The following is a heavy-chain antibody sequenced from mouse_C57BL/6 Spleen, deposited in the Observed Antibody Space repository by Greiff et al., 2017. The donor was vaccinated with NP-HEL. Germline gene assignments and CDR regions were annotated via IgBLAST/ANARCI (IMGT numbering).Heavy chain of an antibody. CDR3: ARVGYDPLYNARDY. CDR2: IYPGSGST. V-gene: IGHV1-55*01. CDR1: GYTFTSYW. Sequence: QVQLLQPGAELVKPGASVKLSCTASGYTFTSYWITWVRQRPGQGLEWIGDIYPGSGSTTYNEKFTCKATLTVYTSSCTAYLQLRSLTSGDSAVYFCARVGYDPLYNARDYWGQGTSVTVST. J-gene: IGHJ4*01. D-gene: IGHD2-2*01.